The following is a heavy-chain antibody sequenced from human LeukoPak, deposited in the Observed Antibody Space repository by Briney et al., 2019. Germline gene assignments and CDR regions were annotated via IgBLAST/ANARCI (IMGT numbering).Heavy chain of an antibody. D-gene: IGHD5-18*01. CDR3: AGDWGGYSYRFDY. Sequence: SQTLSLTCTVSGGSISSGSYYWSWIRQPAGKGLEWIGRIYTSGSTNYNPSLKSRVTISVDTSKNQFSLKLSSVTAADTAVYYCAGDWGGYSYRFDYWGQGTLGTVSS. J-gene: IGHJ4*02. CDR1: GGSISSGSYY. V-gene: IGHV4-61*02. CDR2: IYTSGST.